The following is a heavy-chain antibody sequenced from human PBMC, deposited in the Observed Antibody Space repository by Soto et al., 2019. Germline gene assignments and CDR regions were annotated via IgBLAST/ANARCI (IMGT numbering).Heavy chain of an antibody. CDR1: GFTFSSYW. D-gene: IGHD6-6*01. CDR2: ISSNGVGK. Sequence: PGGSLRLSCAASGFTFSSYWMRWVRQAPGKGLEYVSGISSNGVGKYYANSVQGRFTISRDNSKNTVYLQMGSLRPEDMAVYYCARRARPDFYYMDVWGKGTTVTVSS. CDR3: ARRARPDFYYMDV. J-gene: IGHJ6*03. V-gene: IGHV3-64*01.